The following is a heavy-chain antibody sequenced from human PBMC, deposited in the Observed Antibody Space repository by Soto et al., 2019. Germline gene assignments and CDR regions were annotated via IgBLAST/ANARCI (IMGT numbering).Heavy chain of an antibody. CDR1: GFTFNSYS. V-gene: IGHV3-48*02. Sequence: EVQLVESGGGLVQPGGSLRLSCSASGFTFNSYSINWVRQAPGKGLEWVSYISSAGSMIYYADSVKGRFTISRDNAQNSLYLQMNSLRDDDTAVYYWARGPGLAVAGRFYFRGQGTLVTVSS. J-gene: IGHJ4*02. CDR2: ISSAGSMI. CDR3: ARGPGLAVAGRFYF. D-gene: IGHD6-19*01.